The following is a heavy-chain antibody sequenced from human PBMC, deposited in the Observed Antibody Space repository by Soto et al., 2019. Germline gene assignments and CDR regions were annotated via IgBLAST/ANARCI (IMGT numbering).Heavy chain of an antibody. D-gene: IGHD1-20*01. CDR2: INAGNGNT. Sequence: ASVKVSCKASGYSFSFYGINWVRQAPGQRLEWMGWINAGNGNTKYSQKFQGRVTITRDTSASTAYMELSSLRSEDTAVYYCARGITLPTPLDYWGQGTLVTVSS. V-gene: IGHV1-3*01. CDR3: ARGITLPTPLDY. J-gene: IGHJ4*02. CDR1: GYSFSFYG.